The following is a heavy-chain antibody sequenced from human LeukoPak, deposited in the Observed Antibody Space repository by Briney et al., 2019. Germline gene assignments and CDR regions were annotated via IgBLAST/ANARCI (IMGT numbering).Heavy chain of an antibody. CDR2: ISSSYI. CDR3: ARDQAPYSPEAFDI. D-gene: IGHD6-13*01. V-gene: IGHV3-21*01. CDR1: GFTFSSYS. J-gene: IGHJ3*02. Sequence: GGSLRLSCAASGFTFSSYSMNWVRQAPGKGLEWVSSISSSYIYYADSVKGRFTISRDNAKNSLYLQMNSLRAEDTAVYYCARDQAPYSPEAFDIWGQGTMVTVSS.